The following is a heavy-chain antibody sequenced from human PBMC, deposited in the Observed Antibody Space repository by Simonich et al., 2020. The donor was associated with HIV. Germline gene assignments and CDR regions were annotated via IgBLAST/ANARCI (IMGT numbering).Heavy chain of an antibody. D-gene: IGHD3-10*01. Sequence: QLQLQESGPGLVKPSETLSLTCTVSGGSISSSSYYWGWIRQPPGKGLDGMGSIFYGGSTYYNPSRKSRVTISVDTSKNQFSLKLSSVTAADTAVYYCARYYGGNTEVDYWGQGTLVTVSS. J-gene: IGHJ4*02. CDR1: GGSISSSSYY. V-gene: IGHV4-39*01. CDR2: IFYGGST. CDR3: ARYYGGNTEVDY.